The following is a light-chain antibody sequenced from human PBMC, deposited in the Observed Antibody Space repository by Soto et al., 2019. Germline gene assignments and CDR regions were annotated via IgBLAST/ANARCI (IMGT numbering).Light chain of an antibody. CDR2: DAS. CDR1: QSISSY. J-gene: IGKJ1*01. V-gene: IGKV3-11*01. Sequence: EVVLTQSPDTLSLPPGERATLSCRSIQSISSYLAWYQQKPGQAPRLLIYDASSRATCLPARFSGIGPGTDFSLTTGSLEPEDCAEYFRQKLTDWVPQRTFGEGTKVDIK. CDR3: QKLTDWVPQRT.